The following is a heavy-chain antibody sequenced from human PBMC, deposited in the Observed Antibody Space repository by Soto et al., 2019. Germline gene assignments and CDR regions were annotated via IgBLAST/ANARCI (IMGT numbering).Heavy chain of an antibody. Sequence: QVRLQEWGPGLVKPSQTLSLKCSVSGGSITTGGRYWSWIRQRPGKGLEWIGDIYYSGNTYYNASLKRRVTISVEAAKNQFSLKLSSVTAADTAVYYCAQALVFTGGDGFDIWGQGRLVTVSS. CDR1: GGSITTGGRY. CDR2: IYYSGNT. CDR3: AQALVFTGGDGFDI. J-gene: IGHJ3*02. D-gene: IGHD1-1*01. V-gene: IGHV4-31*02.